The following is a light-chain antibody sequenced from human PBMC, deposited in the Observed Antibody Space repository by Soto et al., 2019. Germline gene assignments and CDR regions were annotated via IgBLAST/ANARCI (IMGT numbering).Light chain of an antibody. V-gene: IGLV2-14*01. J-gene: IGLJ1*01. Sequence: QSALTQPASVSGSPGQSITISCTGTNSDVGDYNYVSWYQHHPGKAPKLMIYEVSNRPSGVSNRFSGSKSGNTASLTISGLQAEDEADYYCCSYRGTMIYVFGTGTKLTVL. CDR3: CSYRGTMIYV. CDR1: NSDVGDYNY. CDR2: EVS.